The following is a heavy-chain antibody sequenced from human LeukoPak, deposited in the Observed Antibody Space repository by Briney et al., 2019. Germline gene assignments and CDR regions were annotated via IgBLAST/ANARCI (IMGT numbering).Heavy chain of an antibody. Sequence: GRSLRPSCAASGFTFSSYGMHWVRQAPGKGLEWVAVIWYDGSNKYYTDSVKGRFTISRDNSKNTLYLQMNSLRAEDTAVYYCARGQYSPDYWGQGTLVTVSS. CDR1: GFTFSSYG. J-gene: IGHJ4*02. CDR2: IWYDGSNK. CDR3: ARGQYSPDY. D-gene: IGHD2-15*01. V-gene: IGHV3-33*01.